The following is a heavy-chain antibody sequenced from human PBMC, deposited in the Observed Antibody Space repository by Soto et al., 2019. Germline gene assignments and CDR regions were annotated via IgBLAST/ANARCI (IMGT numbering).Heavy chain of an antibody. CDR1: GGSISSYY. V-gene: IGHV4-59*01. D-gene: IGHD3-3*01. J-gene: IGHJ6*02. CDR2: IHYSGST. Sequence: QVQLQESGPGLVKPSETLSLTCTVSGGSISSYYWRWIRQSPGKGLEWIWYIHYSGSTKSNPSLKSRGSISVDTARNQVSLKLSSVTAADSAVYFCARARYQLLLPYYGGMDVWGQGTTVTVSS. CDR3: ARARYQLLLPYYGGMDV.